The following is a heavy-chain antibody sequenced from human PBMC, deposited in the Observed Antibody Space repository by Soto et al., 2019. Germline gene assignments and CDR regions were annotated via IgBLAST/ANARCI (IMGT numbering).Heavy chain of an antibody. CDR1: GFTFSTYC. J-gene: IGHJ4*02. D-gene: IGHD1-1*01. CDR3: VRGTTAWRGMDY. V-gene: IGHV3-74*01. Sequence: EVQLVESGGGFNQPGGSLRLSCAAYGFTFSTYCMHWVRHTPGTGLVWVSRTCRYGRELYYADSVKGRFTISRDDAKNTLYLQMDSLRVEDTGIYYCVRGTTAWRGMDYWGQGALVTFYS. CDR2: TCRYGREL.